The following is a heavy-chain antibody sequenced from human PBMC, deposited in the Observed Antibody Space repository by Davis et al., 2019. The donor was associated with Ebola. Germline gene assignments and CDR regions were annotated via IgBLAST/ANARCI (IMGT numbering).Heavy chain of an antibody. CDR2: IIPIFGTA. CDR3: ARGPERHKFWSGYFSWFDP. D-gene: IGHD3-3*01. J-gene: IGHJ5*02. Sequence: SVKVSCKASGGTFSSYAISWVRQAPGQGLEWMGGIIPIFGTANYAQKFQGRVTITADESTSTAYMELSSLRSEDTAVYYCARGPERHKFWSGYFSWFDPWGQGTLVTVSS. V-gene: IGHV1-69*13. CDR1: GGTFSSYA.